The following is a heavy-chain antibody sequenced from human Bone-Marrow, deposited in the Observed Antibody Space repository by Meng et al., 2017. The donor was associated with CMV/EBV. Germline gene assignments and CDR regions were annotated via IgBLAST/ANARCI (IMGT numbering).Heavy chain of an antibody. CDR2: ISSSSSTI. J-gene: IGHJ4*02. CDR3: AKIPLLIADTGTGVD. Sequence: GESLKISCAASGFTFSSYSMNWVRQAPGKGLEWVSYISSSSSTIYYADSVKGRFTISRDNAKNSLYLQMNSPRAEDTAVYYCAKIPLLIADTGTGVDWGQGTLVTVSS. D-gene: IGHD6-13*01. CDR1: GFTFSSYS. V-gene: IGHV3-48*04.